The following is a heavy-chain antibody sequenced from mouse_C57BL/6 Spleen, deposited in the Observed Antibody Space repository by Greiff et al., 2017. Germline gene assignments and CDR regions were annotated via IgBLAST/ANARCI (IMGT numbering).Heavy chain of an antibody. D-gene: IGHD1-1*01. J-gene: IGHJ2*01. Sequence: VQLQQSGPELVKPGASVKMSCKASGYTFTDYNMHWVKQSHGKSLEWIGYINPNNGGTSYNQKFKGKSTLTVNKSSSTAYMELRSLTSEDSAVYYCARRGYWGSSHYFDYWGQGTTLTVSS. V-gene: IGHV1-22*01. CDR3: ARRGYWGSSHYFDY. CDR1: GYTFTDYN. CDR2: INPNNGGT.